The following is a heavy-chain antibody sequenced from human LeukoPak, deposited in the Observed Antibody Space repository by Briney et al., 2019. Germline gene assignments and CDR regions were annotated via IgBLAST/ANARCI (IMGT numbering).Heavy chain of an antibody. J-gene: IGHJ4*02. D-gene: IGHD5-24*01. Sequence: GGSLRLSCAASGFTFSSYGMHWVRLAPGKGLEWVAFIRYDGSNKYYADSVKGRFTISRDNSKNTLYLQMNSLRAEDTAVYYCAKDMRWLPNFDYWGQGTLVTVSS. CDR2: IRYDGSNK. CDR3: AKDMRWLPNFDY. V-gene: IGHV3-30*02. CDR1: GFTFSSYG.